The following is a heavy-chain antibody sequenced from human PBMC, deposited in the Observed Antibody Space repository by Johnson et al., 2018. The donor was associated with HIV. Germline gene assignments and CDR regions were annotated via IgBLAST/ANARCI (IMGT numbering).Heavy chain of an antibody. V-gene: IGHV3-7*03. Sequence: VQLVESGGGLVQPGGSLRLSCAASGFTFSDHYMDWVRQAPGKGLEWVANIKQDGSEKYNVDSVKGRFIISSDNSKNTLYLEMNSLKTEDTAVYYCTTTAFIKAAGGTRPLDIWGQGTMVTVSS. D-gene: IGHD6-13*01. CDR1: GFTFSDHY. CDR2: IKQDGSEK. CDR3: TTTAFIKAAGGTRPLDI. J-gene: IGHJ3*02.